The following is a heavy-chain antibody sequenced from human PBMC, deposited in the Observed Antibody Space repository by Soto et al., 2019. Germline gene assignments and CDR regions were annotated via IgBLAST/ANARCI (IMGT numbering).Heavy chain of an antibody. CDR2: IRAYNGNA. D-gene: IGHD2-8*01. V-gene: IGHV1-18*01. CDR3: ARHGNGDDY. J-gene: IGHJ4*02. Sequence: VASVKVSCKASGYTFTSYGVNWVRQAPGQGLEWMGWIRAYNGNANYAQKLQGRVTMTTDTSTNTAYMELRSLRSDDTAVYYCARHGNGDDYWGQGTLVTVSS. CDR1: GYTFTSYG.